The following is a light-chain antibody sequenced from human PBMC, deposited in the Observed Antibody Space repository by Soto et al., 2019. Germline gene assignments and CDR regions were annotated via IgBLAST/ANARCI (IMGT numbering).Light chain of an antibody. CDR1: QSVSSTY. CDR2: GTS. Sequence: EIVLTQSPGTLSLSPGVRATLSCRASQSVSSTYLAWYQQKPGQAPRLLIYGTSSRATGIPDRFSGSGSGTDFNLTISRLEPEDFAVYYCQQYGSSLLTFGGGTKVEIK. J-gene: IGKJ4*01. CDR3: QQYGSSLLT. V-gene: IGKV3-20*01.